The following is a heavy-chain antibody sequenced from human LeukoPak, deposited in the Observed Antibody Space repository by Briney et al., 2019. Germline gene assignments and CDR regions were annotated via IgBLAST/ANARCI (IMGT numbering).Heavy chain of an antibody. J-gene: IGHJ3*02. CDR1: GGSISSYY. V-gene: IGHV4-59*01. Sequence: SETLSLTCTVSGGSISSYYWSWIRQPPGKGLEWIGYIYYSGSTKYKPSLKSRVTISVDTSKNQFSLRLSSVTAADTAVYYCARGRFLDAFDIWGQGTMVTVSS. CDR2: IYYSGST. CDR3: ARGRFLDAFDI. D-gene: IGHD3-3*01.